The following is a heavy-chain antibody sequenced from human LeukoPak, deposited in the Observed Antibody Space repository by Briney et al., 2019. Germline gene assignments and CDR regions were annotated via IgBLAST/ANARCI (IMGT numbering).Heavy chain of an antibody. D-gene: IGHD3-10*01. CDR1: GGSISSYS. V-gene: IGHV4-4*07. CDR2: IYTSGST. CDR3: TRERVLVWSGESTSPMPNWFDP. J-gene: IGHJ5*02. Sequence: PSDTLSLTCTLAGGSISSYSWSWIRQRAGKGLEWIVRIYTSGSTNYNPSLKSRVTMSEDTSRNQFSLTLCSVTPALTSAYPFTRERVLVWSGESTSPMPNWFDPWGQGTLVTVSS.